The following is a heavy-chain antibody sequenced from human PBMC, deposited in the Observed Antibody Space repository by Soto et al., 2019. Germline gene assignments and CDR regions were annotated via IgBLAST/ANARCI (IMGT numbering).Heavy chain of an antibody. J-gene: IGHJ4*02. CDR2: ISWNSGSI. CDR1: GFTFDDYA. D-gene: IGHD5-12*01. Sequence: GGSLRLSCAASGFTFDDYAMHWVRQAPGKGLEWVSGISWNSGSIGYADSVKGRFTISRDNAKNSLYLQMNSLRAEDTALYYCAKDMGDGYNYAASDYWGQGTLVTVSS. V-gene: IGHV3-9*01. CDR3: AKDMGDGYNYAASDY.